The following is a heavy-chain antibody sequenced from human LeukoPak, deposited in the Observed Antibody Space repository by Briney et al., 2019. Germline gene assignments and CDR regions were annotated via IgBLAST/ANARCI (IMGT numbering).Heavy chain of an antibody. V-gene: IGHV1-18*01. CDR2: IRSHNGDT. D-gene: IGHD2-2*01. CDR3: ARGEFICTINTCYASALDS. CDR1: RYTLTSYA. J-gene: IGHJ4*02. Sequence: ASVKVSFKASRYTLTSYAISWVRQAPGQGLEWMGWIRSHNGDTNHAQQLQGRVTMTTDTSTRTAYMELRSLRSEDTAVYYCARGEFICTINTCYASALDSWGQGTLVTVSS.